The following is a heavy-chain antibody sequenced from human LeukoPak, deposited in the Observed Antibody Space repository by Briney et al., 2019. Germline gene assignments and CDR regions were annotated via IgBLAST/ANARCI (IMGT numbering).Heavy chain of an antibody. CDR2: ISGSGGST. V-gene: IGHV3-23*01. Sequence: GGSLRLSCAASGFTFSSYGMSWVRQAPGKGLEWVSAISGSGGSTYYADSVRGRFTISRDNSKNTLYLQMNSLRAEDTAVYYCARARFGTAGADYWGQGTLVTVSS. J-gene: IGHJ4*02. CDR1: GFTFSSYG. D-gene: IGHD1-1*01. CDR3: ARARFGTAGADY.